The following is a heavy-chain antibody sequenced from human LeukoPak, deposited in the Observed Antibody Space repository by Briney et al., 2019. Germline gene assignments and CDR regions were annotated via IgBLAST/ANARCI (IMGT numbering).Heavy chain of an antibody. CDR3: AKVASGYFQH. CDR1: GFTFDDYA. V-gene: IGHV3-9*01. D-gene: IGHD6-25*01. J-gene: IGHJ1*01. CDR2: ISWNSGSI. Sequence: PGGSLRLSCAASGFTFDDYAMHWVRQAPGKGLEWVSGISWNSGSIGYADSVKGRFTISRDNAKNSLYLQMNSLRAEDTALYYCAKVASGYFQHWGQGTLVTVSS.